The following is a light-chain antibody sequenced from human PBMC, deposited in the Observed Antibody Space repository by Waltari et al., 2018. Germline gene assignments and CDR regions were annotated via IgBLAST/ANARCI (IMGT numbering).Light chain of an antibody. V-gene: IGKV3-15*01. CDR1: QGVRGF. CDR2: DIS. J-gene: IGKJ4*01. Sequence: ETVLTQSPVTLSVSPGERVALSCRASQGVRGFLAWYQQKPAQAPRLLVYDISTRATGIPARFSGSGSETEFTLTISGLQSEDFAVYDCQQYGSWPLTFGGGTKVDLK. CDR3: QQYGSWPLT.